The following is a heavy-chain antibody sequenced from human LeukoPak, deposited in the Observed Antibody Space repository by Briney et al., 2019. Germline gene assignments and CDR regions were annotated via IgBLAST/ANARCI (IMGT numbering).Heavy chain of an antibody. J-gene: IGHJ5*02. Sequence: SETLSFTCTVSGGSISSYYWSWIRQPPGKGLEWIGYIYYSGSTNYNPSLKSRVTISVDTSKNQFSLKLSSVTAADTAVYYCARVRLYYYGSGSYYNNWFDPWGQGTLVTVSS. CDR2: IYYSGST. V-gene: IGHV4-59*01. D-gene: IGHD3-10*01. CDR1: GGSISSYY. CDR3: ARVRLYYYGSGSYYNNWFDP.